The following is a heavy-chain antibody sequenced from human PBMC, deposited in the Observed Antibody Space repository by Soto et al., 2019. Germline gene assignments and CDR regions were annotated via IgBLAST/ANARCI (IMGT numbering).Heavy chain of an antibody. CDR3: ARVYAYYFDY. J-gene: IGHJ4*02. Sequence: QVQLQESGPGLVKPSETLSLTCTVSGGSISSYYWSWIRQPPGKGLEWIGYIYYSGSTNYNPSLKSRVTISVDTSKNQFSLQLRSVTAAATAVDYCARVYAYYFDYWGQGTLVTVSS. V-gene: IGHV4-59*01. D-gene: IGHD2-8*01. CDR2: IYYSGST. CDR1: GGSISSYY.